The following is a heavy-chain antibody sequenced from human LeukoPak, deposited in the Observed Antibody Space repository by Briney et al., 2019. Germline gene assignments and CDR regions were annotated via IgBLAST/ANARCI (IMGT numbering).Heavy chain of an antibody. CDR3: ARGYSSSWYVPDY. CDR1: GGSFSGYY. V-gene: IGHV4-34*01. CDR2: INHSGST. D-gene: IGHD6-13*01. J-gene: IGHJ4*02. Sequence: SETLSLTCAVYGGSFSGYYWSWIRQPPGKGLEWIGEINHSGSTNYTPSLKSRVTISVDTSKNQFSLKLSSVTAADTAVYYCARGYSSSWYVPDYWGQGTLVTVSS.